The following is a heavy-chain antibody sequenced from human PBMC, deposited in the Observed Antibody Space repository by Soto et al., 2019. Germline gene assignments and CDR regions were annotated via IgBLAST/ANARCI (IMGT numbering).Heavy chain of an antibody. CDR2: IYHSGST. CDR1: GDSISRSYW. D-gene: IGHD3-10*01. Sequence: QVQLQESGPGLVKPSGTLSLTCAVSGDSISRSYWWSWVRQLPVKGREWIGEIYHSGSTIYNPSLQSRFTLSVDKSKNELSLKMSSVTDADTAVYYCTSKFGQLLADAFDIWGQGTMVTVSS. J-gene: IGHJ3*02. V-gene: IGHV4-4*02. CDR3: TSKFGQLLADAFDI.